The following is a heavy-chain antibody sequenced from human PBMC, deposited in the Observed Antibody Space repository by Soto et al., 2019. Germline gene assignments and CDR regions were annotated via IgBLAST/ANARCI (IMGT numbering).Heavy chain of an antibody. CDR2: IDYNGVT. J-gene: IGHJ4*02. D-gene: IGHD2-15*01. CDR1: GDSINSRSYY. CDR3: GKVLVGATGHTDSDS. V-gene: IGHV4-39*01. Sequence: SETLSLTCTVTGDSINSRSYYWGWIRQPPGRGLEWIGNIDYNGVTYSNPSLKSRVTISRDTSKNQFSLKLTSVTAADTALYYCGKVLVGATGHTDSDSWGPGTLVTVSS.